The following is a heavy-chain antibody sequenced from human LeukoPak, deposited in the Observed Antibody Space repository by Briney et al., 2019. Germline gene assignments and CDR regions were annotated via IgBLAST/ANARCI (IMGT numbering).Heavy chain of an antibody. CDR2: VFPLFDTT. Sequence: ASVKVSCKASEDTFNNYQIVWVRQAPGQGLDWMGGVFPLFDTTDYARKFQGRVTITTDESTTTTYMELSRLRSNDTAVYYCARGRGYDHGSYFYYMDVWGNGTSVTVSS. CDR3: ARGRGYDHGSYFYYMDV. CDR1: EDTFNNYQ. J-gene: IGHJ6*03. D-gene: IGHD5-18*01. V-gene: IGHV1-69*05.